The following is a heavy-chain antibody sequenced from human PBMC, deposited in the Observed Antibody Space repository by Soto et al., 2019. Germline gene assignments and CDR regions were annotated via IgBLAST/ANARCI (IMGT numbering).Heavy chain of an antibody. CDR2: INLNGGST. D-gene: IGHD3-10*01. J-gene: IGHJ4*02. V-gene: IGHV3-64D*08. CDR3: VKDLTPHYYGSGTYFDY. CDR1: GFTFSACA. Sequence: GGSLRLSCSASGFTFSACAMHWVRQAPGKGLEYVSAINLNGGSTYYADSVKGRFTISRDNSKKTLYLQMSSLRLEDTAMYYCVKDLTPHYYGSGTYFDYWGQGTLVTVSS.